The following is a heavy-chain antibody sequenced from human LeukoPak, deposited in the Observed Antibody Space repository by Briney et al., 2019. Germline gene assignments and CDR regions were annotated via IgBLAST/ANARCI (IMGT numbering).Heavy chain of an antibody. CDR3: ARLKAVVILGWFDP. CDR2: INHSGST. Sequence: PSETLSLTCAVYGGSFSGYYWSWIRQPPGKGPEWIGEINHSGSTNYNPSLKSRVTISVDTSKNHFSLKLSSVTAADTAVYYCARLKAVVILGWFDPWGQGTLVTVSS. V-gene: IGHV4-34*01. J-gene: IGHJ5*02. CDR1: GGSFSGYY. D-gene: IGHD4-23*01.